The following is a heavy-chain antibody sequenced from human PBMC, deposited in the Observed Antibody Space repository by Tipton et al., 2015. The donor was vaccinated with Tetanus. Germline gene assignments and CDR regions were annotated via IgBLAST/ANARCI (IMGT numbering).Heavy chain of an antibody. J-gene: IGHJ4*02. CDR1: GYRFSTSW. Sequence: EVQLVQSGAEVKKPGESLKISCRGSGYRFSTSWIAWVRQTPGKGLEWMGLVYPEDCETIYSPSFAGQVTITADKSIGSAYLQGSSLRPSGPAIYYWARQDQTLSDNGLAATTYFGLWGQGTLVTVS. CDR3: ARQDQTLSDNGLAATTYFGL. D-gene: IGHD2-15*01. V-gene: IGHV5-51*01. CDR2: VYPEDCET.